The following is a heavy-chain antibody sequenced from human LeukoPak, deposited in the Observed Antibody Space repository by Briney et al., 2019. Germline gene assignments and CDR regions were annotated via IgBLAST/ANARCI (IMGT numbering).Heavy chain of an antibody. CDR1: GGSISSYY. CDR2: IYYSGST. CDR3: VKGGSSSSGLDY. D-gene: IGHD6-6*01. Sequence: SETLSLTCTVSGGSISSYYWSWIRQPPGKGLEWIGYIYYSGSTNYNPSLKSRVTISVDTSKNQFSLKLSSVTAADTAVYYCVKGGSSSSGLDYWGQGTLVTVSS. J-gene: IGHJ4*02. V-gene: IGHV4-59*01.